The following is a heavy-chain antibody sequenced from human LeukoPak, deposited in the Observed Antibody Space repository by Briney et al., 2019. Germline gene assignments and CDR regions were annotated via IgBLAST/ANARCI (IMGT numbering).Heavy chain of an antibody. CDR1: RFTFSSYS. V-gene: IGHV3-21*01. CDR2: ISSSSSYI. J-gene: IGHJ4*02. D-gene: IGHD3-22*01. CDR3: ARELTYYYDSSGYYNTRGFDY. Sequence: GRSLRLSCAASRFTFSSYSMNWVRQAPGKGLEWVSSISSSSSYIYYADSVKGRFTISRDNAKNSLYLQMNSLRAEDTAVYYCARELTYYYDSSGYYNTRGFDYWGQGTLVTVSS.